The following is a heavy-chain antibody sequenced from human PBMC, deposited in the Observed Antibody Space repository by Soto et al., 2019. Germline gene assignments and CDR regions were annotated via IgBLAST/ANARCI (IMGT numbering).Heavy chain of an antibody. Sequence: ASVKVSCKASGYTFTSYGISWVRQAPGQGLEWMGWISAYNGNTNYAQKLQGRVTMTTDTSTSTAYMELRSLRSDDAAVYYCARDLLTEVVVVADAFDIWGQGTMVTVS. J-gene: IGHJ3*02. CDR1: GYTFTSYG. V-gene: IGHV1-18*01. D-gene: IGHD2-15*01. CDR2: ISAYNGNT. CDR3: ARDLLTEVVVVADAFDI.